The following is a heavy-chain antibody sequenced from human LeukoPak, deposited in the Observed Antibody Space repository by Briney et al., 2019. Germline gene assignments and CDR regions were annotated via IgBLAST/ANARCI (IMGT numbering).Heavy chain of an antibody. CDR2: ISGSGGST. J-gene: IGHJ4*02. CDR3: AKPPDFYDSSGYYPFDY. Sequence: GGSLRLSCAASGFTFSSYAMSWVRQAPGKGLEWVSAISGSGGSTYYADSVKGRFTISRDNSKNTLYLQMNSLRAEDTAVYYCAKPPDFYDSSGYYPFDYWGLGTLVTVSS. V-gene: IGHV3-23*01. CDR1: GFTFSSYA. D-gene: IGHD3-22*01.